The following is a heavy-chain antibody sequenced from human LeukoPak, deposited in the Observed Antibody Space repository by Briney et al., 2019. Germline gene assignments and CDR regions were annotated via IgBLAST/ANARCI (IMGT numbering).Heavy chain of an antibody. CDR2: IYPGGVST. CDR3: ATDNDFDY. D-gene: IGHD2-8*01. Sequence: ASVKVSCKASGYTFTRYYIHGGRQAPGQGVEWMGIIYPGGVSTSYAQKFWGRVTMSREMATSTVCMELSSLRSEDTAVYYCATDNDFDYWGQGTLVTVSS. J-gene: IGHJ4*02. V-gene: IGHV1-46*01. CDR1: GYTFTRYY.